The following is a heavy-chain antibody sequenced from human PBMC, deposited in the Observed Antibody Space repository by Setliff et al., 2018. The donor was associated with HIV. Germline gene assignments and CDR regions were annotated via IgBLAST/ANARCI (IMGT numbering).Heavy chain of an antibody. D-gene: IGHD6-19*01. V-gene: IGHV1-18*01. CDR3: ARGPQWLVQGYFGY. CDR1: GYTFTSYG. J-gene: IGHJ4*02. CDR2: ISAYNGNT. Sequence: EASVKVSCKASGYTFTSYGISWVRQAPGQGLEWMGWISAYNGNTNYAQKLQGRVTMTTDTSTSTVYMELRSLRSDDTAVYYCARGPQWLVQGYFGYWGQGTLVTVSS.